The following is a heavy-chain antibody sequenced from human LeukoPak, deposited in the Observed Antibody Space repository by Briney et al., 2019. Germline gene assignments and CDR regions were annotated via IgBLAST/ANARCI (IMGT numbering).Heavy chain of an antibody. Sequence: PGGSLRLSCAASGFTFSTYGMHWVRQAPGKGLEWVSLISYDGSSIYYADSVKGRFTISRDNSKNTLYLQMNSLRAEDTAVYYCARGSRPSDYWGQGTLVTVSS. J-gene: IGHJ4*02. CDR1: GFTFSTYG. CDR3: ARGSRPSDY. V-gene: IGHV3-30*03. CDR2: ISYDGSSI.